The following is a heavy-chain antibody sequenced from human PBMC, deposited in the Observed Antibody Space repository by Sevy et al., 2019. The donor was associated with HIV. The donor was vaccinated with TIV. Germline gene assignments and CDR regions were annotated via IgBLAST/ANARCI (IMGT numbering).Heavy chain of an antibody. CDR1: GYTFTSYY. Sequence: ASVKVSCKASGYTFTSYYMHWVRQAPGQGLEWMGIINPSGGSTSYAQKFQGRVTMTRDTSTSTVYMELSSLRSEETAVYYCARTYGSGYYYYGMDVWGQGTTVTVSS. V-gene: IGHV1-46*01. CDR3: ARTYGSGYYYYGMDV. D-gene: IGHD3-10*01. J-gene: IGHJ6*02. CDR2: INPSGGST.